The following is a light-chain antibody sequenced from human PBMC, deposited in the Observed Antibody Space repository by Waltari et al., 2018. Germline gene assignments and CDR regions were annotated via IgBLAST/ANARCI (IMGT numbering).Light chain of an antibody. V-gene: IGLV1-44*01. CDR1: TNNVVGYA. CDR2: GNS. CDR3: STWDFRLSAWV. J-gene: IGLJ3*02. Sequence: QSALTQEASVSGTVGQKVTLSCTGNTNNVVGYAVGWYQQISHGAPKTVMFGNSLPSGIPDRFSGSKSGTTASLTISDLQPEDEADYYCSTWDFRLSAWVFGGGTKLTVL.